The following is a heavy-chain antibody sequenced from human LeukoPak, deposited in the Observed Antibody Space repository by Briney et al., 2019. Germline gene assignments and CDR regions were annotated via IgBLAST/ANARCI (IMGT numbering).Heavy chain of an antibody. D-gene: IGHD3-22*01. V-gene: IGHV3-7*01. Sequence: PGGSLRLSCAASGFTFSSYWMNWVRQAPGKGLEWVANIKQDGREKYYVDSVKGRFIISRDNAKNTLYLQMNSLRAEDTAVYYCARGQFRLECLVVVTFDYWGPGTLITVSP. CDR1: GFTFSSYW. J-gene: IGHJ4*02. CDR3: ARGQFRLECLVVVTFDY. CDR2: IKQDGREK.